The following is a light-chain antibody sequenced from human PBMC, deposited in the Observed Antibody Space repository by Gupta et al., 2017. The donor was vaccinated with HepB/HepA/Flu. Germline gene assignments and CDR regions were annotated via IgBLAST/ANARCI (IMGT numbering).Light chain of an antibody. V-gene: IGLV2-8*01. CDR2: EVS. CDR1: ISDVGGYNY. CDR3: TSYAGSNNFVV. J-gene: IGLJ2*01. Sequence: QSALTQPPSASGAPGQSVTISCTGTISDVGGYNYVSWYQQHPGKAPKLRSYEVSKRPSGVPDRFSGYKSGNTASLTVSGLQADDEADYYCTSYAGSNNFVVFGGGTKLTVL.